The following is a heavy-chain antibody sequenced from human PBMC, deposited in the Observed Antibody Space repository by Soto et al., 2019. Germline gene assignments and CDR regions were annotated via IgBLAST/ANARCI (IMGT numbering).Heavy chain of an antibody. V-gene: IGHV4-31*02. D-gene: IGHD5-18*01. Sequence: SETLSLTRTVSGGSISSGGYYWSWIRQHPGKGLEWIGYIYYSRSTYYNPSLKSRFTLSVVTFKNQFSLKLSSVTAADTAVYYCARSGYSYGPNPLLYWGQGTLVTVSS. J-gene: IGHJ4*02. CDR3: ARSGYSYGPNPLLY. CDR2: IYYSRST. CDR1: GGSISSGGYY.